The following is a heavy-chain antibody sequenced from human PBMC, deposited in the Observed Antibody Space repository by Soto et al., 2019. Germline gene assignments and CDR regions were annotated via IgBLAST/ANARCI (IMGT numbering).Heavy chain of an antibody. J-gene: IGHJ6*03. D-gene: IGHD2-2*01. V-gene: IGHV3-33*01. Sequence: GGSLRLSCAASGFTFSSYGMHWVRQAPGKGLEWVAVIWYDGSNKYYADSVKGRFTISRDNSKNTLYLQMNSLRAEDTAVYYCARVEGEYCSSTSCYGPGDYYYYYMDVWGKGTTVTVSS. CDR2: IWYDGSNK. CDR3: ARVEGEYCSSTSCYGPGDYYYYYMDV. CDR1: GFTFSSYG.